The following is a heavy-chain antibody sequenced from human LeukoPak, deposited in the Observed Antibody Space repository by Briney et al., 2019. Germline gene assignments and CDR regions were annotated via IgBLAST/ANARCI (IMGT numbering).Heavy chain of an antibody. V-gene: IGHV3-53*01. D-gene: IGHD6-13*01. Sequence: PGGSLRLFCAASGFTVSSNYMIWVRQAPGKGLEWVTVIYSGGSTYYADSVKGRFTISRDNSKNTLYLQMNSLRAEDTAVYYCARDRRGSSWYVDDYYYYMDVWGKGTTVTVSS. CDR2: IYSGGST. J-gene: IGHJ6*03. CDR1: GFTVSSNY. CDR3: ARDRRGSSWYVDDYYYYMDV.